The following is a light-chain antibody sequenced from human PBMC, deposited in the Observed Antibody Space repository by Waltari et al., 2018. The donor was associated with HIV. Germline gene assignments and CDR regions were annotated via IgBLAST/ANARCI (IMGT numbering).Light chain of an antibody. Sequence: EIVLTQSPATLSLSPGDRATLSCRASQSVSSYLAWYQQKPGQGPRLLIYDASNRATGIPARFSGSGSGTDFTLTISSLEPEDFAIYYCQHRSNWPPYTFGQGTRLEIK. CDR2: DAS. CDR3: QHRSNWPPYT. CDR1: QSVSSY. V-gene: IGKV3-11*01. J-gene: IGKJ2*01.